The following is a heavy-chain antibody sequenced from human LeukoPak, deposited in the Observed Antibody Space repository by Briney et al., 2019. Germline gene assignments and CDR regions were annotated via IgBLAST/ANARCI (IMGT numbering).Heavy chain of an antibody. D-gene: IGHD2-2*02. CDR1: GGSFSGYY. J-gene: IGHJ4*02. Sequence: SETLSLTCAVYGGSFSGYYWSWIRQPPGKGLEWIGEINHSGSTNYNPSLKSRVTISVDTSKNQFSLKLSSVTAADTAVYYCARHRVVVVPAAIRPFDYWGQGTLVTVSS. V-gene: IGHV4-34*01. CDR3: ARHRVVVVPAAIRPFDY. CDR2: INHSGST.